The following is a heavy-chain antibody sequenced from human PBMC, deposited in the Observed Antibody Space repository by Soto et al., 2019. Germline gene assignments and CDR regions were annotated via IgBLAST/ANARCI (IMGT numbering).Heavy chain of an antibody. V-gene: IGHV4-59*01. Sequence: QVQLLESGPGLVKPSETLSLTCTVSGDSISGYYWSWIRQTPGKGLEWIGWINYSGATLYNPSLKTRITISVDMSRNQFSLKVSSVTAADTALYCCARYSGRHTELDYWGQGTLVTVSS. CDR2: INYSGAT. J-gene: IGHJ4*02. CDR3: ARYSGRHTELDY. D-gene: IGHD1-26*01. CDR1: GDSISGYY.